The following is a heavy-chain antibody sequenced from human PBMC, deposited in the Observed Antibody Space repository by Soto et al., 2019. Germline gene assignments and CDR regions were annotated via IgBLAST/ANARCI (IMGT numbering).Heavy chain of an antibody. CDR3: ARCPSGWDPNWFDP. Sequence: SETLSLTCTVAGGSISSSISHWGWIRQPPGKGLEWIATIYYSGYTYSNPSLMSRVTTSVDTSKNQFSLKLSSVSAADTAVYYCARCPSGWDPNWFDPWGQGTLVTVSS. D-gene: IGHD6-19*01. CDR2: IYYSGYT. V-gene: IGHV4-39*01. J-gene: IGHJ5*02. CDR1: GGSISSSISH.